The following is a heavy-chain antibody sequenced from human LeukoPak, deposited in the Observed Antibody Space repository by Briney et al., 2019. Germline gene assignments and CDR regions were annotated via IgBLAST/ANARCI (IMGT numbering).Heavy chain of an antibody. CDR1: GFTFSNYA. J-gene: IGHJ4*02. D-gene: IGHD3-10*01. CDR2: ISSNGGST. V-gene: IGHV3-64D*06. CDR3: VKDGYAYGSVFDY. Sequence: GGSLRLSCSASGFTFSNYAMHWVRQAPGKGLEYVSAISSNGGSTYFADPVKGRFTISRDNSKSTLYLQMSSLRAEDTAVYYCVKDGYAYGSVFDYWGQGTLVTVSS.